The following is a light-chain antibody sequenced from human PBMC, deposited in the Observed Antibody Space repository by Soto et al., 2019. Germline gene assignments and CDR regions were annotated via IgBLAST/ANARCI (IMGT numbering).Light chain of an antibody. J-gene: IGLJ3*02. Sequence: QSVLTQSPSASASLGASVKLTCTLSSGHSSYAIAWHQQQPEKGPRYLMKLNNDGSHSKGDGIPDRFSGSSSGAERYLTISILQSEDEADYYCQTWGTGTWVFGGVTKLTVL. CDR1: SGHSSYA. V-gene: IGLV4-69*01. CDR3: QTWGTGTWV. CDR2: LNNDGSH.